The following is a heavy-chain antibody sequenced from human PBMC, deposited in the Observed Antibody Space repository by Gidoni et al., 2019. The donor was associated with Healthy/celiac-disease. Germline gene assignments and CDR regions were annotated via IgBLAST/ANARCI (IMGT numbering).Heavy chain of an antibody. V-gene: IGHV3-21*01. D-gene: IGHD3-9*01. CDR3: ARDQFYDSPIDY. J-gene: IGHJ4*02. Sequence: EVQLVESGGGLVKPGGSLRLSCAASGLTFSSYSMNLVRQAPGDGLEWVSSISSSSSYIYYADSVKGRFTISRDNSKNSLYLQMNSLRAEDTAVYYCARDQFYDSPIDYWGQGTLVTVSS. CDR1: GLTFSSYS. CDR2: ISSSSSYI.